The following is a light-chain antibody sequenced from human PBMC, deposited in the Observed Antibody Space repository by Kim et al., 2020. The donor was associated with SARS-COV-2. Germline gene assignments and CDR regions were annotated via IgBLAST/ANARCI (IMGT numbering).Light chain of an antibody. V-gene: IGKV1-39*01. CDR2: AAS. Sequence: SVGDRVTIACRASQSIGTRLNWSQQRPGKAPKLLIYAASSLQSGVPSRFSGTGSGTDFTLTISSLQPEDFATYYCQQSYSTPWLSFGGGTKVDIK. J-gene: IGKJ4*01. CDR1: QSIGTR. CDR3: QQSYSTPWLS.